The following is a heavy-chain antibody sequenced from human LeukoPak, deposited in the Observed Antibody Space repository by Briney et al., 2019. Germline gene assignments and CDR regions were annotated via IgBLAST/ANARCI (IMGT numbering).Heavy chain of an antibody. CDR2: INPSGNT. J-gene: IGHJ4*02. CDR3: ARCIAVAGTPLDY. Sequence: KPSETLSLTCAVYGGSFSDYCWSWIRQPPGKGLEWIGEINPSGNTNYNPSLKSRVTISVDTSKNQFSLKLSSVTAADTAIYYCARCIAVAGTPLDYWGQGTLVTVSS. D-gene: IGHD6-19*01. CDR1: GGSFSDYC. V-gene: IGHV4-34*01.